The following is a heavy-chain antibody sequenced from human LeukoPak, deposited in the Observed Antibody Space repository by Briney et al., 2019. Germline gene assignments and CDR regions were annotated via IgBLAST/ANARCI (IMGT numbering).Heavy chain of an antibody. D-gene: IGHD3-16*01. V-gene: IGHV3-30*02. CDR1: GFTFSSYG. CDR3: AKGGRPDY. CDR2: IWFDGSNQ. Sequence: GGSLRLSCAASGFTFSSYGMHWVRQAPGKGLEWVTFIWFDGSNQYYADSVKGRFTISRDNSKNTLYLQMNSLRAEDTAVYYCAKGGRPDYWGQGTLVTVSS. J-gene: IGHJ4*02.